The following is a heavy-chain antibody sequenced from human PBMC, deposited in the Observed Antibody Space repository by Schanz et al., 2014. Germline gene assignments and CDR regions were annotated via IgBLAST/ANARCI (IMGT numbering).Heavy chain of an antibody. CDR2: ISGSGAGT. CDR1: GFIFSNFA. CDR3: ARDPGGTKTHGL. Sequence: EVQLVESGGGLVQPGGSLRLSCAASGFIFSNFAMEWVRQAPGKGLEWVSAISGSGAGTYYADSVKGRFTFSRDNSKNTLYLQMNSLRAEDTAVYYCARDPGGTKTHGLWGQGTLVTVSS. V-gene: IGHV3-23*04. J-gene: IGHJ4*02. D-gene: IGHD2-15*01.